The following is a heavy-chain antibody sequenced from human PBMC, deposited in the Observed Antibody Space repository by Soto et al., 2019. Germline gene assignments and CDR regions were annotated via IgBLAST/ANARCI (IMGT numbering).Heavy chain of an antibody. Sequence: QVQLVQSGAEVKKPGASVKVSCKASGYTFTSYDINWVRQATGQGLEWMGWMNPNSGNTGYAQKFQDRVTMTRNTSISTAYMELSSLRSEDTAVYYCARAINWGDYYYYGMDVWGQGTTVTVSS. CDR2: MNPNSGNT. J-gene: IGHJ6*02. D-gene: IGHD7-27*01. CDR3: ARAINWGDYYYYGMDV. CDR1: GYTFTSYD. V-gene: IGHV1-8*01.